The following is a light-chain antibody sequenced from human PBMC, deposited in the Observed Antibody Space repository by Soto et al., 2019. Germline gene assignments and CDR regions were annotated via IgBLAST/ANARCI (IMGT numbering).Light chain of an antibody. J-gene: IGKJ5*01. CDR2: AAS. V-gene: IGKV1-39*01. Sequence: DIQMTQSPSSLSASVGDSVTIACRASQSISSYLNWYQHKPGKAPKLLIYAASNLQSGVPSRFSGSRSGPDFTLTISSLQPEDFATYYCQQYNSYSITFGQGTRLEIK. CDR1: QSISSY. CDR3: QQYNSYSIT.